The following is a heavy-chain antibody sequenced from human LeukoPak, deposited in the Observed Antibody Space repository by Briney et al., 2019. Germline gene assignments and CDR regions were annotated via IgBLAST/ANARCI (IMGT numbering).Heavy chain of an antibody. CDR2: IKSKTHGGTT. V-gene: IGHV3-15*01. D-gene: IGHD1/OR15-1a*01. Sequence: GGSLRLSCAASGFTFSNAWMRWVRQAPGKGLEWVGRIKSKTHGGTTDYAAPVKGRFTISRDDSENTLYLQMNSLKSEDTAMYYCTTGLRWEQQPDYWGQGALVTVSS. CDR3: TTGLRWEQQPDY. CDR1: GFTFSNAW. J-gene: IGHJ4*02.